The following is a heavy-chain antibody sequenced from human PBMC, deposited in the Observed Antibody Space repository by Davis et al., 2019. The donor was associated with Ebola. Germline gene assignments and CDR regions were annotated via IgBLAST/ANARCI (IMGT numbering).Heavy chain of an antibody. J-gene: IGHJ4*02. V-gene: IGHV3-21*01. CDR2: ISSSSSYI. D-gene: IGHD5-24*01. CDR1: GFTFSSYS. Sequence: PGESLKISCAASGFTFSSYSMNWVRQAPGKGLEWVSSISSSSSYIYYADSVKGRFTISRDNAKNSLYLQMNSLRAEDTAVYYCARDGVWEMATILCDYWGQGTLVTVSS. CDR3: ARDGVWEMATILCDY.